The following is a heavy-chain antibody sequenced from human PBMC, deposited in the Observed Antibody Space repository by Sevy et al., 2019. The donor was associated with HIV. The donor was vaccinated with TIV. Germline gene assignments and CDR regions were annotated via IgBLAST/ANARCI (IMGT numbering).Heavy chain of an antibody. J-gene: IGHJ4*02. D-gene: IGHD6-19*01. CDR1: GGTFSSYG. V-gene: IGHV1-69*13. CDR3: ARGGGNGWYYFDY. CDR2: IIPILGTV. Sequence: ASVKVSCKASGGTFSSYGISWVRQAPGQGLEWMGGIIPILGTVNYAQKFQGRVTITADESTKTAYLGLSSLRSEDRAVYYCARGGGNGWYYFDYWGQETLVTVSS.